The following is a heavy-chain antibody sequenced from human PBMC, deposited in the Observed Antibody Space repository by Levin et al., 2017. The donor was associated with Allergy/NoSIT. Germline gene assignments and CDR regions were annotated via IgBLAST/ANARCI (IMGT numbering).Heavy chain of an antibody. CDR2: ISYDGGNK. D-gene: IGHD2/OR15-2a*01. Sequence: GGSLRLSCTGSGFTFSSHGMHWVRQAPGKGLEWVAVISYDGGNKYYADFAQGRFTITRDNSKNMVYLQMDSLRVDDTAVYYCARDQGYDSTYYMGVWGKGTTVTVSS. V-gene: IGHV3-30*03. J-gene: IGHJ6*03. CDR3: ARDQGYDSTYYMGV. CDR1: GFTFSSHG.